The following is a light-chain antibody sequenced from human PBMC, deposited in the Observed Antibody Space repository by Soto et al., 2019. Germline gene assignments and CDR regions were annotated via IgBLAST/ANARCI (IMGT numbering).Light chain of an antibody. Sequence: ENVLTQSPGTLSLSPGERATLSCRASQTVTSSHLAWYQQKPGQAPRLLIYGASSRATGIPDRFSGSGSGTDFTLTISRLDPEDFAVFYCHQYGSSPWTFGQGTKVEIK. V-gene: IGKV3-20*01. J-gene: IGKJ1*01. CDR3: HQYGSSPWT. CDR1: QTVTSSH. CDR2: GAS.